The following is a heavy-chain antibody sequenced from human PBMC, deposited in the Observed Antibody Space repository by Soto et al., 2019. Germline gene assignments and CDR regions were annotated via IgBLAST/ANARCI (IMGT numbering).Heavy chain of an antibody. CDR1: GFTFSSYS. CDR3: ARDFLSQYYDYVWGSYRLDY. D-gene: IGHD3-16*02. CDR2: ISSSSSYI. J-gene: IGHJ4*02. Sequence: EVQLVESGGGLVKPGGSLRLSCAASGFTFSSYSMNWVRQAPGKGLEWVSSISSSSSYIYYADSVKGRFTISRDNAKNSLYLQMNSLRADDTAVYYCARDFLSQYYDYVWGSYRLDYWGQGTLVTVSS. V-gene: IGHV3-21*01.